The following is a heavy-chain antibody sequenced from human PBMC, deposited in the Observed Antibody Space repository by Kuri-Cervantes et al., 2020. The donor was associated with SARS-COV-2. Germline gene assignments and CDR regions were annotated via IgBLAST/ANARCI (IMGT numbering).Heavy chain of an antibody. V-gene: IGHV3-15*01. CDR3: TSTHYYDNSRNGPDY. J-gene: IGHJ4*02. CDR2: IKSKVDGGTT. CDR1: GDIFTDAW. D-gene: IGHD3-22*01. Sequence: GGSLRLSCAASGDIFTDAWMSWVRQAPGKGLEWVGRIKSKVDGGTTDFAAHTEGRFHISKDDSSNTVYLQMNSLTTEDTDVYFCTSTHYYDNSRNGPDYWGQGAPVTVSS.